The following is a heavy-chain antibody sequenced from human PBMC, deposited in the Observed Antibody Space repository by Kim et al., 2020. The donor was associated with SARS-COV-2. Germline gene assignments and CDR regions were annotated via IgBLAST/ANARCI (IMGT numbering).Heavy chain of an antibody. D-gene: IGHD1-1*01. Sequence: DSVKGRFTISRDNPNNIMFLQLDSLRTEDTAVYYCAREGQSSGRAGTFDVWGQGTMVTVSS. J-gene: IGHJ3*01. V-gene: IGHV3-21*06. CDR3: AREGQSSGRAGTFDV.